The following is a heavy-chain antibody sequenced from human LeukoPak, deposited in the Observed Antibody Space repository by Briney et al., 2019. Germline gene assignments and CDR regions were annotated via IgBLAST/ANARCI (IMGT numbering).Heavy chain of an antibody. Sequence: PSETLSLTCTVSGGSISSGSYYWSWIRQPTGKGLEWIGRIYTSGSTNYNPSLKSRVTTSVDASKNQFSLKLSSVTAADTAVYYCAREGWGSSGWYSYFDLWGRGTLVTVSS. CDR1: GGSISSGSYY. D-gene: IGHD6-19*01. V-gene: IGHV4-61*02. CDR3: AREGWGSSGWYSYFDL. J-gene: IGHJ2*01. CDR2: IYTSGST.